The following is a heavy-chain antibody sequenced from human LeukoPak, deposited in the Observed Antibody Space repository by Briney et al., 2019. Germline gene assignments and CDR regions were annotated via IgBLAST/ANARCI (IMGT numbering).Heavy chain of an antibody. J-gene: IGHJ3*02. CDR1: GFTFSSYG. CDR2: IRYDGSNK. D-gene: IGHD2-2*01. Sequence: VGSLRLSCVASGFTFSSYGMHWVRQAPGKGLEWVAFIRYDGSNKYYADSVKGRFTTSRDNSKNTLYLQMNSLRAEDTAVYYCAKDWTGYCSSTSCCDAFDIWGQGTMVTVSS. CDR3: AKDWTGYCSSTSCCDAFDI. V-gene: IGHV3-30*02.